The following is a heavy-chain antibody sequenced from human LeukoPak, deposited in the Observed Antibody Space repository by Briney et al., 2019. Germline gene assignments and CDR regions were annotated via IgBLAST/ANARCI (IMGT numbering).Heavy chain of an antibody. CDR3: ARGDDYGYVWGSYHY. CDR2: ISVYNGNT. J-gene: IGHJ4*02. CDR1: GYTFTNYA. V-gene: IGHV1-18*01. Sequence: ASVKVSCKASGYTFTNYAISWLRQAPGQGLEWLGWISVYNGNTNYLQILQGRVTMTTDTPTSTAYMELRSLRSDDTAVYYCARGDDYGYVWGSYHYWGQGTLVTVSS. D-gene: IGHD3-16*02.